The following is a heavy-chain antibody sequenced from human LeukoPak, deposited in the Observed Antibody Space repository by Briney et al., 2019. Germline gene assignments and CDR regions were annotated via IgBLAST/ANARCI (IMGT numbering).Heavy chain of an antibody. D-gene: IGHD4-23*01. J-gene: IGHJ6*03. CDR1: GFTFSNYG. Sequence: GGSLRLSCAASGFTFSNYGIHWVRQAPGKGLEWVAFIWYDGSNKYYADSVKGRFTISRDNSKNTLYLQINSLRAEDTAVYYCAKDSGGNQFSYYMDVWSKGTTVTVSS. CDR3: AKDSGGNQFSYYMDV. CDR2: IWYDGSNK. V-gene: IGHV3-30*02.